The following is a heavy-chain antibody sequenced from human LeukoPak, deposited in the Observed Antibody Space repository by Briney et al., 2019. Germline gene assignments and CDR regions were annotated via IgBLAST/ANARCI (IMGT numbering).Heavy chain of an antibody. Sequence: GGSLRLSCAASGFTFSSYGMHWVRQAPGKGLEWVAVISYDGSNKYYADSVKGRFTISRDNSKNTLYLQMNSLRAEDTAVYYCAKDGGSGSYSDYWGQGTLVTVSS. V-gene: IGHV3-30*18. CDR3: AKDGGSGSYSDY. J-gene: IGHJ4*02. CDR1: GFTFSSYG. D-gene: IGHD3-10*01. CDR2: ISYDGSNK.